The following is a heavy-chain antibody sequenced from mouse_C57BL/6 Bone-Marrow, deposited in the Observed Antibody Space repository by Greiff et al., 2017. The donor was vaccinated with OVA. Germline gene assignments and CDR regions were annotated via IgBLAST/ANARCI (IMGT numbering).Heavy chain of an antibody. Sequence: VQLQQPGAELVKPGASVKLSCKASGYTFTSYWMHWVKQRPGQGLEWIGMIHPNSGSTNYNEKFKSKATLTVDKSSSTAYMQLSSLTSEDSAVYYCARLSWGYAMDYWGQGTSVTVSS. CDR3: ARLSWGYAMDY. J-gene: IGHJ4*01. CDR1: GYTFTSYW. CDR2: IHPNSGST. D-gene: IGHD4-1*01. V-gene: IGHV1-64*01.